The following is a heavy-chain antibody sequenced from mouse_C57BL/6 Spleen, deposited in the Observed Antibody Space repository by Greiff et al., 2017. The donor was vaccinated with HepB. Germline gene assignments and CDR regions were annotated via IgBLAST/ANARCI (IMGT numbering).Heavy chain of an antibody. J-gene: IGHJ3*01. CDR2: IYPGSGNT. CDR1: GYTFTDYY. D-gene: IGHD3-2*02. Sequence: QVQLKESGAELVRPGASVKLSCKASGYTFTDYYINWVKQRPGQGLEWIARIYPGSGNTYYNEKFKGKATLTAEKSSSTAYMQLSSLTSEDSAVYFCARSPSSGYGWFADWGQGTLVTVSA. CDR3: ARSPSSGYGWFAD. V-gene: IGHV1-76*01.